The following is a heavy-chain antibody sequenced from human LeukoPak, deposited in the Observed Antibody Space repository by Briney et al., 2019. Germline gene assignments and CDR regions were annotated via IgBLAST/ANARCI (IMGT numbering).Heavy chain of an antibody. J-gene: IGHJ4*02. D-gene: IGHD6-13*01. V-gene: IGHV4-39*01. CDR1: GGSIGSSSYY. CDR2: IYYSGST. CDR3: AGSGYSSSWYGPIWDY. Sequence: PSETLSLTCTVSGGSIGSSSYYWGWIRQPPGKGLEWIGSIYYSGSTYYNPSLKSRVTISVDTSKNQFSLKLSSVTAADTAVYYCAGSGYSSSWYGPIWDYWGQGTLVTVSS.